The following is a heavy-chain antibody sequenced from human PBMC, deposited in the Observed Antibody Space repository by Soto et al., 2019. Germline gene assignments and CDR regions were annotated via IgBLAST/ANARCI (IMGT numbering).Heavy chain of an antibody. V-gene: IGHV4-30-4*08. Sequence: SETLSLTCTVSGGSIISGDYYWSWIRQPPGKGLEWIGYIYYSGDTSYNPSLKSRVTISIDTSKNQFSLKLSSVTAADTAVYYCARAKQWLQLYVTPSLDEWGQGTLVTVSS. CDR2: IYYSGDT. CDR3: ARAKQWLQLYVTPSLDE. CDR1: GGSIISGDYY. J-gene: IGHJ4*02. D-gene: IGHD6-19*01.